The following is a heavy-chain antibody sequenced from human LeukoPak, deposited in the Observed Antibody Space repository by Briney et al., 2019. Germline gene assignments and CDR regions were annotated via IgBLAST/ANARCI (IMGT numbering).Heavy chain of an antibody. CDR1: GHTFTGYY. Sequence: ASVKVSCKASGHTFTGYYMHWVRQAPGQGLEWMGWINPNSGGTNYAQKFQGRVTMTRDTSISTAYMELSRLRSDDTAVYYCARDLYYYDSSGYYYLYAFDIWGQGTMVTVSS. V-gene: IGHV1-2*02. D-gene: IGHD3-22*01. CDR2: INPNSGGT. CDR3: ARDLYYYDSSGYYYLYAFDI. J-gene: IGHJ3*02.